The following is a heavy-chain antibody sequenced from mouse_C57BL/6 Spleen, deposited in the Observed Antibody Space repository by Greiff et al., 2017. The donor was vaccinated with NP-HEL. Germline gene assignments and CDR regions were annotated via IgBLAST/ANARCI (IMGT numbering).Heavy chain of an antibody. CDR1: GYTFTSYW. V-gene: IGHV1-50*01. J-gene: IGHJ2*01. Sequence: VQLQQPGAELVKPGASVKLSCKASGYTFTSYWMQWVKQRPGQGLEWIGEIDPSDSYTNYNQKFKGKATLTVDTSSSTAYMQLSSLTSEDSAVYYCAKLGRGYFDYWGQGTTLTVSS. CDR2: IDPSDSYT. D-gene: IGHD4-1*01. CDR3: AKLGRGYFDY.